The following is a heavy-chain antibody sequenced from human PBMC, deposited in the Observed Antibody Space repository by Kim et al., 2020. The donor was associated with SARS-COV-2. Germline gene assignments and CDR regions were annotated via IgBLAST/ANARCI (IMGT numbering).Heavy chain of an antibody. CDR3: ARVGATGYFDY. D-gene: IGHD1-26*01. V-gene: IGHV4-34*01. CDR2: T. J-gene: IGHJ4*02. Sequence: TNYNPSLKSRVTISVDTSKNQFSLKLSSVTAADTAVYYCARVGATGYFDYWGQGTLVTVSS.